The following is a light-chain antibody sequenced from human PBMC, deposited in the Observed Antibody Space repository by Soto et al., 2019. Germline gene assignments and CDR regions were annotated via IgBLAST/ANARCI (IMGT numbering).Light chain of an antibody. CDR3: AAWDDTLSGLV. V-gene: IGLV1-47*01. Sequence: QSVLTQPPSASGAPGQTVTISCSGRSSNIGSNYVYWYQQLPETAPRLLLYRADQRPSGIPDRFSGSKSGTSASLAISGLRSEDEADYYCAAWDDTLSGLVFGGGTKLPVL. CDR2: RAD. CDR1: SSNIGSNY. J-gene: IGLJ2*01.